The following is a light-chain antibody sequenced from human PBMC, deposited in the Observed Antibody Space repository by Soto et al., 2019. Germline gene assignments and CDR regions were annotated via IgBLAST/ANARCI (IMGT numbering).Light chain of an antibody. CDR3: QQSYSVPFT. J-gene: IGKJ2*01. CDR2: AAS. CDR1: QSISSY. Sequence: DIQMAQSPSSLSAFVGDRLTITCRASQSISSYLNWYQRRPGKAPKLLIYAASRLQSGVPSRFSGSGSGTDFSLTISSLQPEDFATYYCQQSYSVPFTFGQGTKLEIK. V-gene: IGKV1-39*01.